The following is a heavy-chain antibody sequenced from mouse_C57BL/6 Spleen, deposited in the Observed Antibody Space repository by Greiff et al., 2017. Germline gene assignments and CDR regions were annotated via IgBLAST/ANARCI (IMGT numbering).Heavy chain of an antibody. J-gene: IGHJ2*01. V-gene: IGHV1-42*01. CDR1: GYSFTGYY. Sequence: EVQLQQSGPELVQPGASVKISCKASGYSFTGYYLNWVKQSPEKSLEWIGEINPSTGGTTYNQKFKAKATVTVDKSSSTAYMQLKSLTSEDSAVYYCARSGLDYWGQGTTLTVSS. CDR2: INPSTGGT. CDR3: ARSGLDY.